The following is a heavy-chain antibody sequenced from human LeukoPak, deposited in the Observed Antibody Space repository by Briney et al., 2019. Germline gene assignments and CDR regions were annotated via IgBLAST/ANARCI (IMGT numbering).Heavy chain of an antibody. D-gene: IGHD3-22*01. CDR3: ARGVYYDSSGYYCYFDY. J-gene: IGHJ4*02. V-gene: IGHV4-34*01. Sequence: PSETLSLTCAVYGGSFSGYYWSWIRQPPGKGLEWIGEINHSGSTNYNPSLKSRVTISVDMSKNQFSLKLSSVTAADTAVYYCARGVYYDSSGYYCYFDYWGQGTLVTVSS. CDR2: INHSGST. CDR1: GGSFSGYY.